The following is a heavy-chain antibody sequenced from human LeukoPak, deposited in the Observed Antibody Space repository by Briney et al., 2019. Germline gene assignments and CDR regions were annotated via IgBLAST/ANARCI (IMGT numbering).Heavy chain of an antibody. CDR1: GFTFSTYA. CDR3: AKNRGAGSHYYYHMNV. CDR2: ISGSGGGT. D-gene: IGHD2/OR15-2a*01. Sequence: AGSLRLSCAASGFTFSTYAMSWVRQAAGKGLEWVSLISGSGGGTYYADSVKGRFTISRDNPKNTLYLQLNSQRVEHTAVYYCAKNRGAGSHYYYHMNVWGKETTVTVSS. J-gene: IGHJ6*03. V-gene: IGHV3-23*01.